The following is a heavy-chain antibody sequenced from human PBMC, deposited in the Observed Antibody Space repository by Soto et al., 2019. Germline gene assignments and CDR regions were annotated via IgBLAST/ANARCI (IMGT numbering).Heavy chain of an antibody. V-gene: IGHV1-8*01. D-gene: IGHD3-22*01. CDR1: GYTFASYD. CDR2: MNPNSGNT. J-gene: IGHJ6*02. CDR3: AREGGYWWIEPRVGGLDV. Sequence: QVQLVQSGAEVKKPGASVKVSCKASGYTFASYDINWVRQATGQGLEWMGWMNPNSGNTGYAQKFQGRVTVNRNTSISTAYMELSLRSEDTAVYYCAREGGYWWIEPRVGGLDVWGQGTTVTVSS.